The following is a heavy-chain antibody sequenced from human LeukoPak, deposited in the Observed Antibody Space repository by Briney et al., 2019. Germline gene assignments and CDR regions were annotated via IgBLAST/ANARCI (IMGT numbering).Heavy chain of an antibody. CDR1: GFTFSSYS. CDR3: ARAPHPYCSGGNCIYFDY. D-gene: IGHD2-15*01. Sequence: PGGSLRLSCVASGFTFSSYSMNWVRQAPGKGLEWVSSISGSSSFIYYADSVKGRFTLSRDNAKKSLYLQMNSLRAEDTAVYYCARAPHPYCSGGNCIYFDYWGQGTLVTVSS. CDR2: ISGSSSFI. J-gene: IGHJ4*02. V-gene: IGHV3-21*01.